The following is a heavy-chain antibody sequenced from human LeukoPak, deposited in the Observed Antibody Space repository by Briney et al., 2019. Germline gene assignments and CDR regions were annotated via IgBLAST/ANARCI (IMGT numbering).Heavy chain of an antibody. Sequence: SETLSLTCTVSGGSISSSPCYWSWIRQPPGKGLEWIGYIYYSGSTNYNPSLKSRVTISVDTSKNQFSLKLSSVTAADTAVYYCAREAAAGNNLFDYWGQGTLVTVSS. V-gene: IGHV4-61*01. CDR3: AREAAAGNNLFDY. CDR2: IYYSGST. D-gene: IGHD6-13*01. J-gene: IGHJ4*02. CDR1: GGSISSSPCY.